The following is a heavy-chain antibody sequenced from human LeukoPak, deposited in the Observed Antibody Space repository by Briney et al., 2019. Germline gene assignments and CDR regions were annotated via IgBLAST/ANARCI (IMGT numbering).Heavy chain of an antibody. CDR2: IYYSGST. Sequence: SETLSLTCTVSGGSISSGDYYWSWIRQPPGKGLEWIGYIYYSGSTYYNPSLKSRVTISVDTSKNQFSLKLSSVTAADTAVYYCARHSRSSSWAFDYWGQGTLVTVSS. D-gene: IGHD6-13*01. J-gene: IGHJ4*02. CDR1: GGSISSGDYY. V-gene: IGHV4-30-4*01. CDR3: ARHSRSSSWAFDY.